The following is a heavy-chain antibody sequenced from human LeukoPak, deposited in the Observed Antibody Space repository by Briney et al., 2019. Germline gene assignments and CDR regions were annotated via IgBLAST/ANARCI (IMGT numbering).Heavy chain of an antibody. CDR2: IREDGSEK. CDR1: AFVFSDYW. V-gene: IGHV3-7*01. Sequence: GGSLRLSCATSAFVFSDYWMSWVRQTPGKGLEWVANIREDGSEKYYVDSVKGRFTISRDNAKNSLYLQMNSLRAEDTAMYYCARVDRFGESTHYFDDWGQGILVTVSS. D-gene: IGHD3-10*01. J-gene: IGHJ4*02. CDR3: ARVDRFGESTHYFDD.